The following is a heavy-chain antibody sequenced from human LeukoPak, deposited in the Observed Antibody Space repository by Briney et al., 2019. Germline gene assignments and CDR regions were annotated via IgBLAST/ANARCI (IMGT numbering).Heavy chain of an antibody. V-gene: IGHV3-7*01. CDR1: GVTFSSDS. CDR3: ARDIAADGNARDY. CDR2: IKQDGSEK. Sequence: GGALRLSCAASGVTFSSDSMSGGRQAPGGGLEGVANIKQDGSEKYYVDSVKGRFTISRDNAKNSLYLQMNRLRAEDTAVYYCARDIAADGNARDYWGQGTLVTVSS. D-gene: IGHD6-13*01. J-gene: IGHJ4*02.